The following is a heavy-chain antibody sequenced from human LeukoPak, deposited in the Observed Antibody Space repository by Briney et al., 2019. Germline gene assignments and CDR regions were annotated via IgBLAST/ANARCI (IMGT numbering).Heavy chain of an antibody. CDR2: ISYDGSDK. D-gene: IGHD2-15*01. Sequence: SGGSLRLSCAASGFTFSTYGMHWVRQAPGKGLEWVAVISYDGSDKYYADSVKGRFTISRDNSKNTLYLQMNSLRAEDTAVYYCAGCIGGRCYYGYWGQGTLVTVSS. J-gene: IGHJ4*02. CDR1: GFTFSTYG. CDR3: AGCIGGRCYYGY. V-gene: IGHV3-30*03.